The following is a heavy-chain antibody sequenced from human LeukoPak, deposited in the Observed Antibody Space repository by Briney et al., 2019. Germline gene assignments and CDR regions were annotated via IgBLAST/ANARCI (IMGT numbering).Heavy chain of an antibody. V-gene: IGHV3-30*18. CDR1: GFTFSSYG. Sequence: GGSLRLSCAASGFTFSSYGMHWVRQAPGKGLEWVAVISYDGSNKYYADSVKGRFTVSRDNSKNTLFLQMNSLRAEDTAVYYCAKDSAKKYDDYWGQGTLVTVSS. CDR2: ISYDGSNK. CDR3: AKDSAKKYDDY. D-gene: IGHD2/OR15-2a*01. J-gene: IGHJ4*02.